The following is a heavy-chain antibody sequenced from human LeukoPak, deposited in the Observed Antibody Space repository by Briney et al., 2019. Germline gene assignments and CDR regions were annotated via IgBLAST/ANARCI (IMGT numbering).Heavy chain of an antibody. CDR3: ARGSSYSSSLPAGGGGYYYGMDV. J-gene: IGHJ6*02. D-gene: IGHD6-6*01. V-gene: IGHV1-8*01. CDR2: MNPNSGNT. Sequence: ASVKVSCKASGYTSTSYDINWVRQATGQGLEWMGWMNPNSGNTGYAQKFQGRVTMTRNTSISTAYMELSSLRSEDTAVYYCARGSSYSSSLPAGGGGYYYGMDVWGQGTTVTVSS. CDR1: GYTSTSYD.